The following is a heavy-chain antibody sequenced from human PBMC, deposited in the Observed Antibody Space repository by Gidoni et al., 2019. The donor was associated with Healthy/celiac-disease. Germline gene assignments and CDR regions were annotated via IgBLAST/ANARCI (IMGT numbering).Heavy chain of an antibody. CDR3: TTANFASWWELLPSYYYGMDV. CDR1: GFTFRNAW. J-gene: IGHJ6*02. D-gene: IGHD1-26*01. CDR2: IKSKTDGGTT. V-gene: IGHV3-15*01. Sequence: EVQPGESGGGLVKPGGSLRPSCAAPGFTFRNAWLSWVCLAPGKGLEWVGRIKSKTDGGTTDYAAPVKGRFTISRDDSKNTLYLQMNSLKTEDTAVYYCTTANFASWWELLPSYYYGMDVWGQGTTVTVSS.